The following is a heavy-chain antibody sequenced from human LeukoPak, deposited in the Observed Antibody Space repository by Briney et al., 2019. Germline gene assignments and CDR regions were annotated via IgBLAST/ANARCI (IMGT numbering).Heavy chain of an antibody. Sequence: SETLPLTCTVSGGSISSSSYYWGWIHQPPGKGLEWIGSIYYSGSTYYNPSLKSRVTISVDTSKNKFSLKLNSVTAADTAVYYCARPAYRGSYYDAFDIWGQGTMVTVSS. CDR2: IYYSGST. CDR3: ARPAYRGSYYDAFDI. V-gene: IGHV4-39*01. D-gene: IGHD1-26*01. CDR1: GGSISSSSYY. J-gene: IGHJ3*02.